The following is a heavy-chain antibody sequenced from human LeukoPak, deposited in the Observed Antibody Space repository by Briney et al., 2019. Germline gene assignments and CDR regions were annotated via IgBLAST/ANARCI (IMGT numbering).Heavy chain of an antibody. CDR3: ASERMVRGVATDY. J-gene: IGHJ4*02. V-gene: IGHV3-21*01. Sequence: GGSLRLSCAASGFTFSSYSMTWVRQAPGKGLEWVSSISSSSSYIYYAESVKGRFTISRDNAKNSLYLQMNSLRAEDTAVYYCASERMVRGVATDYWGQGTLVTVSS. D-gene: IGHD3-10*01. CDR2: ISSSSSYI. CDR1: GFTFSSYS.